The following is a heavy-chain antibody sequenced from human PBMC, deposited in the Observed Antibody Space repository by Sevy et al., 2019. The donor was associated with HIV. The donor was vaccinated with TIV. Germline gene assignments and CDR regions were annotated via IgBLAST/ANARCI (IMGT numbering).Heavy chain of an antibody. V-gene: IGHV3-11*01. CDR2: INPTGNTI. CDR3: TRRDSSGYYYFDY. CDR1: GFTFSDYY. D-gene: IGHD3-22*01. J-gene: IGHJ4*02. Sequence: GGSLRLSCVASGFTFSDYYMSWIRQAPGKGLEWVSYINPTGNTIYYADSVRGRSTISRDNAENSLYLHMNSLRAEDTAVYYCTRRDSSGYYYFDYWGQGTLVTVSS.